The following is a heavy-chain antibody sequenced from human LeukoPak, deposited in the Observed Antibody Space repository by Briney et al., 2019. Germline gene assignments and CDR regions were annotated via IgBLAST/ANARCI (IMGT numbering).Heavy chain of an antibody. CDR3: ARSVYDSGGYYRVLDY. D-gene: IGHD3-22*01. CDR1: GFTFSSYW. CDR2: IDSDGSTT. V-gene: IGHV3-74*01. Sequence: GGSLRLSCAASGFTFSSYWMHWVRQAPGKGLVWVSRIDSDGSTTSYADSVRGRFTISRDNAKNTLYLQMNSLRAEDTAVYYCARSVYDSGGYYRVLDYWGQGTLVTVSS. J-gene: IGHJ4*02.